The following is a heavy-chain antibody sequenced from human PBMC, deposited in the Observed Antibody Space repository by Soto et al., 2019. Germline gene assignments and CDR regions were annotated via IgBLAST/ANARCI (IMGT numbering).Heavy chain of an antibody. V-gene: IGHV1-2*02. CDR3: ARAYDSSHFDY. D-gene: IGHD3-22*01. CDR2: MNPNSGAT. Sequence: ASVKVSCKASGYTFTGYYMHWVRQAPGQGPEWMGWMNPNSGATDSAQKFQGRVTMTRDTSISTAYMELSRLRSDDTALYYCARAYDSSHFDYWGQRTLVTVSS. CDR1: GYTFTGYY. J-gene: IGHJ4*02.